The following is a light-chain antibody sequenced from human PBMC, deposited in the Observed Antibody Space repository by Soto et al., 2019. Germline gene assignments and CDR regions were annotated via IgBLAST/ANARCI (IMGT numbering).Light chain of an antibody. Sequence: IVMTQSPATLSVSPGERATLSCRASQTIDNKLAWYQQRPGQAPRLLIYGASIRATGIPARFSGSGSGTEFPLTIGGLQFEDFGVYYCQQYKDGRPFGQGPTWTSN. CDR1: QTIDNK. J-gene: IGKJ1*01. CDR3: QQYKDGRP. CDR2: GAS. V-gene: IGKV3-15*01.